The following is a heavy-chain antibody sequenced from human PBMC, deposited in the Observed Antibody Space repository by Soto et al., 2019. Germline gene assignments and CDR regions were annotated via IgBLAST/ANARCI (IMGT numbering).Heavy chain of an antibody. CDR2: ISSSSSYI. CDR3: ATSTNSYSSGYFGAFDI. J-gene: IGHJ3*02. D-gene: IGHD3-22*01. CDR1: GFTFSSYS. Sequence: GGSLRLSCAASGFTFSSYSMNWVRQAPGKGLEWVSSISSSSSYIYYADSVKGRFTISRDNAKNSLYLQMNSLRAEGTAVYYCATSTNSYSSGYFGAFDIWGQGTMVTVSS. V-gene: IGHV3-21*01.